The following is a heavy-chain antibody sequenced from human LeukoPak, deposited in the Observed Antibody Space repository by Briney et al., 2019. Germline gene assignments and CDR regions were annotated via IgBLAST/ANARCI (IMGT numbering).Heavy chain of an antibody. CDR3: ARLGSIAAAGTPDY. V-gene: IGHV3-11*06. Sequence: GGALRLSCAASGFTFSDYYLSWFRPAPGRGLEWVSYISSSSSHTPYADSVKGRFTISRDNARHSLSLQVNSLRADDTAVYYCARLGSIAAAGTPDYWGQGTLVTVSS. CDR1: GFTFSDYY. CDR2: ISSSSSHT. D-gene: IGHD6-13*01. J-gene: IGHJ4*02.